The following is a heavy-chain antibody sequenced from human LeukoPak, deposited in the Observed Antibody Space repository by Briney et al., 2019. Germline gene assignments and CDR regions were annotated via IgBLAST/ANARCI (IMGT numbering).Heavy chain of an antibody. D-gene: IGHD2-8*01. J-gene: IGHJ6*03. CDR1: GFTFDDYA. V-gene: IGHV3-9*01. CDR2: ISWNSGSI. Sequence: GGSLRLSCAASGFTFDDYAMHWVRQAPGKGLEWVSGISWNSGSIGYADSVKGRFTISRDNAKNSLYLQMNSLTSDDTAVYFCARSAEHCNNGVCFTEYYMDVWGKGTTVTVSS. CDR3: ARSAEHCNNGVCFTEYYMDV.